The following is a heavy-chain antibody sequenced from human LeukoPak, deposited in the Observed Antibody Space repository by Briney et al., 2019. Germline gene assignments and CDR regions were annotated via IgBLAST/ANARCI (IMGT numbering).Heavy chain of an antibody. CDR3: ARRGYSRYIFDY. J-gene: IGHJ4*02. V-gene: IGHV4-59*08. CDR2: IYYSGST. D-gene: IGHD6-13*01. Sequence: PSETLSLTCTVSGGSISSYYWSWIRQPPGKGLEWIGYIYYSGSTNYNPSLKSRVTMSVDTSKNQFSLKLSSVTAADTAVYYCARRGYSRYIFDYWGQGTLVTVSS. CDR1: GGSISSYY.